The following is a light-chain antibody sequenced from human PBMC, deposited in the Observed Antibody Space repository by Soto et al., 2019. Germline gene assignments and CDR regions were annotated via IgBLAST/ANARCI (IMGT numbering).Light chain of an antibody. V-gene: IGLV2-14*01. Sequence: QSVLTQPASLSGSPGQSITISCTGTSSDVGDYPNVSWYQQHPGKVPKLIIYEVIHRPSGVTSRFSGSKSENTASLTISGLQAEDEADYYCRSYSATNTLVFGSGTKVTVL. CDR1: SSDVGDYPN. J-gene: IGLJ1*01. CDR2: EVI. CDR3: RSYSATNTLV.